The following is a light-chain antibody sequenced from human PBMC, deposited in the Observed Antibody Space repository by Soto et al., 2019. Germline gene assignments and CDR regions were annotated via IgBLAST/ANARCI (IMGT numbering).Light chain of an antibody. J-gene: IGKJ2*01. V-gene: IGKV3-20*01. Sequence: EIVLMQSPGTLSLSPGERATLFCRASQSMKRRYLAWYQQKPGQAPRVLIYAASNRATGIPDRFSGSGSGTDFSLTISRLEPEDFAVYYCHQYDNTPHTFGQGTKVDIK. CDR1: QSMKRRY. CDR3: HQYDNTPHT. CDR2: AAS.